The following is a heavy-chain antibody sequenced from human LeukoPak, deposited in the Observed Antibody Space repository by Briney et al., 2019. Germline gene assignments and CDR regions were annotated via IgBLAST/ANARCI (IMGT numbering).Heavy chain of an antibody. CDR1: GFTFSSYA. V-gene: IGHV3-23*01. D-gene: IGHD3-3*01. CDR2: ISGSGGST. J-gene: IGHJ4*02. CDR3: AKQGGTIFGVVTVRNFDY. Sequence: PGGSLRLSCAASGFTFSSYAMSWVRQAPGKGLEWVSSISGSGGSTYYADSVKGRFTISRDNSKNTLYLQMNSLRAEDTAVYYCAKQGGTIFGVVTVRNFDYWGQGTLVTVSS.